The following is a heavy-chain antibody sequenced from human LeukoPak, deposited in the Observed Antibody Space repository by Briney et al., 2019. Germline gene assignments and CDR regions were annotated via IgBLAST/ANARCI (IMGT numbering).Heavy chain of an antibody. CDR1: GYRFTSYW. D-gene: IGHD3-3*01. J-gene: IGHJ4*02. CDR3: ATHYDFWSGYYPFDY. V-gene: IGHV5-51*01. Sequence: GGSLEISCKGSGYRFTSYWIGWVRRLPGKGLEWMGIIYPGDSDTRYSPSFQGQVTISADKSISTSYLQWSSLKASDTAMYYCATHYDFWSGYYPFDYWGQGTLVTVSS. CDR2: IYPGDSDT.